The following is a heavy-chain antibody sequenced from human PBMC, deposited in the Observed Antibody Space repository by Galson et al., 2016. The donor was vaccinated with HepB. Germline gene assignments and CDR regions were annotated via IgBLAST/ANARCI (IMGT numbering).Heavy chain of an antibody. J-gene: IGHJ5*02. CDR1: GGSIRSSNW. Sequence: ETLSLTCTVSGGSIRSSNWWSWVRQPPGKGLEWIGEIHHSGRTNYHPSLKSRVTISVDKSKNQFSLKLSSVTAADTAVHYWAREQRQNWFDPWGQGTLVTVSS. V-gene: IGHV4-4*02. CDR2: IHHSGRT. D-gene: IGHD5-18*01. CDR3: AREQRQNWFDP.